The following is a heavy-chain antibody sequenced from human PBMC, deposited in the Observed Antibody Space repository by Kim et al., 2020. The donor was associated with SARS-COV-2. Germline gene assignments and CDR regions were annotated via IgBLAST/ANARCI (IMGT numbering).Heavy chain of an antibody. J-gene: IGHJ4*02. CDR3: AKSYSGSYLSYFDY. V-gene: IGHV3-30*02. D-gene: IGHD1-26*01. Sequence: YADSVKGRFTISRDNSKNTLYLQMNSLRAEDTAVYYCAKSYSGSYLSYFDYWGQRTLLTVSS.